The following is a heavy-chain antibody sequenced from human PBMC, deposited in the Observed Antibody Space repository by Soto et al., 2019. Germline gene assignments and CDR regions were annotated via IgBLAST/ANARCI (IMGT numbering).Heavy chain of an antibody. V-gene: IGHV5-51*01. J-gene: IGHJ5*01. D-gene: IGHD2-15*01. Sequence: PXESLKISCKGCGYSFATYWIGWVRQMPGKGLEWVGIIYPDDSDTRYSPSFQGQVTISVDNSISTAYLQWSSLKASDTAMYYCARRIGYCSGGRCYSFDSWGQGTLVTVSS. CDR1: GYSFATYW. CDR3: ARRIGYCSGGRCYSFDS. CDR2: IYPDDSDT.